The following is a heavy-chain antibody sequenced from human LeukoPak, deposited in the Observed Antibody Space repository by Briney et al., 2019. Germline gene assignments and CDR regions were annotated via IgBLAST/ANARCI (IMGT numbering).Heavy chain of an antibody. CDR2: ISSSSSYI. V-gene: IGHV3-21*04. CDR3: AKERGTYDSSGYPNDY. CDR1: GFTFSSYS. Sequence: GGSLRLSCAASGFTFSSYSMNWVRQAPGKGLEWVSSISSSSSYIYYADSVKGRFTISRDNAKNSLYLQMNSLRAEDTAVYYCAKERGTYDSSGYPNDYWGQGTLVTVSS. J-gene: IGHJ4*02. D-gene: IGHD3-22*01.